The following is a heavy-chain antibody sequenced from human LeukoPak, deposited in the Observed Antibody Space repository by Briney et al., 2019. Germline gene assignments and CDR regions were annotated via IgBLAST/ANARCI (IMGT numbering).Heavy chain of an antibody. J-gene: IGHJ4*02. CDR3: ARTTRGIAQLVPFDY. Sequence: SETLSLTCTVSGGSISSSSYYWGWIRQPPGKGLGWIGSIYYSGSTYYNPSLKSRVTISVDTSKNQFSLKLSSVTAADTAVYYCARTTRGIAQLVPFDYWGQGTLVTVSS. CDR1: GGSISSSSYY. V-gene: IGHV4-39*07. D-gene: IGHD6-6*01. CDR2: IYYSGST.